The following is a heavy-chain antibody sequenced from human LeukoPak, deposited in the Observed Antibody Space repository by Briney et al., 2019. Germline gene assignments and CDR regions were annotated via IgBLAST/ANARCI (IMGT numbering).Heavy chain of an antibody. Sequence: PSQTLSLTCAVSGGSISSGGYYWSWIRQPPGKGLEWIGEINHSGSTNYNPSLKSRVTISVDTSKNQFSLKLSSVTAADTAVYYCARGDWGYYYGSGSYYTKGNYYYGMDVWGQGTTVTVSS. CDR1: GGSISSGGYY. CDR3: ARGDWGYYYGSGSYYTKGNYYYGMDV. V-gene: IGHV4-30-2*01. D-gene: IGHD3-10*01. J-gene: IGHJ6*02. CDR2: INHSGST.